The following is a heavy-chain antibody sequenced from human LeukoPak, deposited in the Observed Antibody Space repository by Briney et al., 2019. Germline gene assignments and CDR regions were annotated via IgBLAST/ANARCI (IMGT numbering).Heavy chain of an antibody. Sequence: ASVKVSCKASGYTFTDYYMHWVRQAPGQGLEWMGWINPNSGGTNYAQKFQGRVTMTRDTSISTAYMELSRLRSDDTAVYYCARDIAAAGTVWFDPWGQGTLVTVSS. J-gene: IGHJ5*02. CDR1: GYTFTDYY. CDR3: ARDIAAAGTVWFDP. CDR2: INPNSGGT. V-gene: IGHV1-2*02. D-gene: IGHD6-13*01.